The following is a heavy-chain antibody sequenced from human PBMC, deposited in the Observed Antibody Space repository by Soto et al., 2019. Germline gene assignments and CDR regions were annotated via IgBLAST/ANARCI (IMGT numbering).Heavy chain of an antibody. D-gene: IGHD3-22*01. CDR3: ASRDSRGYYYADY. V-gene: IGHV5-51*01. J-gene: IGHJ4*02. Sequence: GESLKISCKGSGYSFTTYWIGWVRQMPGKGLEWMGIIYPDDSDTRYSPSFQGQVTISADKSISTAYLQWSSLKASDTAMYYCASRDSRGYYYADYWGQGTLVTVSS. CDR1: GYSFTTYW. CDR2: IYPDDSDT.